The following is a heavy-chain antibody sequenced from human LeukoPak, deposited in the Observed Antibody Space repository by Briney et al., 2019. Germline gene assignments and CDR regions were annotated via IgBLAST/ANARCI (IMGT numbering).Heavy chain of an antibody. CDR1: GYTFTGYY. CDR2: INPNSGGT. J-gene: IGHJ3*02. V-gene: IGHV1-2*06. Sequence: ASVKVSCXASGYTFTGYYMHWVRQAPGQGLEWMGRINPNSGGTNYAQKFQGRVTMTRDTSISTAYMELSRLRSDDTAVYYCARDLGLQYQLLYDAFDIWGQGTMVTVSS. CDR3: ARDLGLQYQLLYDAFDI. D-gene: IGHD2-2*02.